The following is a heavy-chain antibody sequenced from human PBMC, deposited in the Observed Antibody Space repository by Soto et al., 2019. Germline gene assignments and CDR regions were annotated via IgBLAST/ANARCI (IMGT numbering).Heavy chain of an antibody. CDR1: GYSISAYY. J-gene: IGHJ4*02. CDR3: GRDDYGIFPY. CDR2: IDPKNGGT. V-gene: IGHV1-2*02. D-gene: IGHD3-10*01. Sequence: ASVKVSCKASGYSISAYYIHCVQQAPGQGLEWMGWIDPKNGGTVSAQKFQGRLTMTRDTSISTVYMDLSGLTSDDTALYYCGRDDYGIFPYWGQGSLVTVSS.